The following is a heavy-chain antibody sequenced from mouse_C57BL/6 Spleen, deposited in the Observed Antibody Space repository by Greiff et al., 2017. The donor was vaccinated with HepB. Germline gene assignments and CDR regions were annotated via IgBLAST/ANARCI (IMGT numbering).Heavy chain of an antibody. J-gene: IGHJ2*01. CDR2: IYPGSGST. D-gene: IGHD1-1*01. CDR3: ARRVTTVVEN. Sequence: QVQLQQSGAELVKPGASVKMSCKASGYTFTSYWITWVKQRPGQGLEWIGDIYPGSGSTNYNEKFKSKATLTVDTSSSTAYMQLSSLTSEDSAVYYCARRVTTVVENWGQGTTLTVSS. CDR1: GYTFTSYW. V-gene: IGHV1-55*01.